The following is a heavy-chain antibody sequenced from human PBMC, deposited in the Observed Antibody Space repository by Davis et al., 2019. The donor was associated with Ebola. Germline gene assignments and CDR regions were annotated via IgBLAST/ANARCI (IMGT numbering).Heavy chain of an antibody. D-gene: IGHD2-2*01. J-gene: IGHJ4*02. V-gene: IGHV3-23*01. CDR3: AKVPRIRYCSSTSCYWDC. CDR2: ISGSGGST. Sequence: GESLKISCAASGFTFSDYYMSWVRQTPGKGLEWVSAISGSGGSTYYTDSVKGRFTISRDNSKNTVYLQMNSLRADDTAVYYCAKVPRIRYCSSTSCYWDCWGQGTLVTVSS. CDR1: GFTFSDYY.